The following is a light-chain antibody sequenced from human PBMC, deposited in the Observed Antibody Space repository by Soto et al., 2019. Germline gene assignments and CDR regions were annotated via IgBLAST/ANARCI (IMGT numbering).Light chain of an antibody. J-gene: IGKJ5*01. V-gene: IGKV1-33*01. CDR1: QDISHF. CDR2: DAS. CDR3: QQYDDLPIN. Sequence: PSSLFASVGDRVTITCRASQDISHFLNWYQQKPGKAPKLLIYDASNLQTGVPSRFSGRGSGTDFTFTISSLQPDDSGTYYCQQYDDLPINFGQGTRLEIK.